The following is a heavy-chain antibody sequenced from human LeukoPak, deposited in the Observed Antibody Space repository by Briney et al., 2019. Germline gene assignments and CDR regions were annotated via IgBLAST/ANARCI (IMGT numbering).Heavy chain of an antibody. J-gene: IGHJ4*02. D-gene: IGHD6-13*01. V-gene: IGHV3-30*18. CDR3: AKDRIAAAGTGYDY. CDR1: GFTFSSYG. Sequence: PGGSLRLSCAASGFTFSSYGMHWVRQAPGKGLEWVAVISYGGSNKYYADSVKGRFTISRDNSKNTLYLQMNSLRAEDTAVYYCAKDRIAAAGTGYDYWGQGTLVTVSS. CDR2: ISYGGSNK.